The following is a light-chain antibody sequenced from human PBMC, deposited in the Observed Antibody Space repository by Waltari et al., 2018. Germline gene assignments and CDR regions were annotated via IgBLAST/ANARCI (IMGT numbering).Light chain of an antibody. V-gene: IGKV1-33*01. CDR1: QDISNC. CDR3: QQYDTAPFT. Sequence: DIEMTESPPSLSASVGDRVTITCRASQDISNCLAWYQLKPWKAPKLLIYRASTLKTGVPSRFSGTGDGTDFTLTISSQQPEDLATYYCQQYDTAPFTFGPGTKLDIK. J-gene: IGKJ3*01. CDR2: RAS.